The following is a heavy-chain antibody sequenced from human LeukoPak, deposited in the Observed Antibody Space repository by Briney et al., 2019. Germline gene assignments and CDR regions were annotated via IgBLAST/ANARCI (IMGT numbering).Heavy chain of an antibody. CDR1: GFTFSSYS. D-gene: IGHD6-6*01. V-gene: IGHV3-21*01. CDR2: ISSSSSYI. J-gene: IGHJ5*02. CDR3: ARDNARQPVLFDP. Sequence: GGSLRLSCAASGFTFSSYSMNWVRQAPGKGLEWVSSISSSSSYIYYADSVKGRFTISRDNAKNSLYLQMNSLRAEDTAVYYCARDNARQPVLFDPWGQGTLATVSS.